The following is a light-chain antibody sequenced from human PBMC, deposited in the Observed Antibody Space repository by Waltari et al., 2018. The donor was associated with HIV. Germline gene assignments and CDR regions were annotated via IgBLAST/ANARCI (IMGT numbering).Light chain of an antibody. CDR1: QSISRY. CDR2: ATS. Sequence: DIQMTQSPSSLSASVGDRVTITCRASQSISRYLNWYQHKPGKAPNLLIYATSSLQSGVPARFSGSGSWTDFTLTISSLQPEDFATYYCQQSYTTSRTFGQGTKLEIK. J-gene: IGKJ2*01. V-gene: IGKV1-39*01. CDR3: QQSYTTSRT.